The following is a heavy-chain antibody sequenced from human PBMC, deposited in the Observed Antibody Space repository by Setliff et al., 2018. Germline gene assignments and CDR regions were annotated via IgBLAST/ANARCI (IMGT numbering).Heavy chain of an antibody. Sequence: PSETLSLTCSVSGDPIDSYYWSWVRQSAGRGLEWIGRIYGGGATNYNPSLKARLTISVDNSKNTLYLQMNSLRGEDTAVYFCASIDWGENFYNMDVWGKGTTVTVS. CDR1: GDPIDSYY. CDR3: ASIDWGENFYNMDV. J-gene: IGHJ6*03. D-gene: IGHD7-27*01. CDR2: IYGGGAT. V-gene: IGHV4-4*07.